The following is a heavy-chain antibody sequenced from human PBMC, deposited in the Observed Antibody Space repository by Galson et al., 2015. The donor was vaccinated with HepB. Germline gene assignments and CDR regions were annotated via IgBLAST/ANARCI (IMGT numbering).Heavy chain of an antibody. V-gene: IGHV3-30*02. J-gene: IGHJ4*02. Sequence: CAVSGFTFSSHAMHWVRQTPGKGLEWVAIILHDGGGIRYADSVKGRFTISRDNSKNTLSLQMDSLRVEDTALYYCAKDLSGSWTYDYWGQGTLVTVSS. CDR3: AKDLSGSWTYDY. D-gene: IGHD3/OR15-3a*01. CDR1: GFTFSSHA. CDR2: ILHDGGGI.